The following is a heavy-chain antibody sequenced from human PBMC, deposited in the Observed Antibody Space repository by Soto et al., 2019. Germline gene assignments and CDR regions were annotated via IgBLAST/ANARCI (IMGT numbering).Heavy chain of an antibody. CDR2: IYYSGGT. CDR1: GGSISSGGYY. D-gene: IGHD2-2*02. V-gene: IGHV4-31*03. Sequence: SETLSLTCTVSGGSISSGGYYWSWIRQHPGKGLEWIGYIYYSGGTYYNPSLKSRVTISVDTSKNQFSLKLSSVTAADTAVYYCARVPPLYNVFDYWGQGTLVTVSS. J-gene: IGHJ4*02. CDR3: ARVPPLYNVFDY.